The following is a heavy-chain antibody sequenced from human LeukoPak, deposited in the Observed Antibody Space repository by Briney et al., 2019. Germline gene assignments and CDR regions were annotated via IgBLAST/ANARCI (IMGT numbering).Heavy chain of an antibody. D-gene: IGHD3-22*01. CDR2: INPNSGGT. J-gene: IGHJ4*02. Sequence: GASVKLSCKASGYTFTGYYMHWVRQAPGQGLEWMGWINPNSGGTNYAQKFQGRVTMTRDTSISTAYMELSRLRSDDTAVYYCARHVYDSSGYYSRPDYWGQGTLVTVSS. CDR3: ARHVYDSSGYYSRPDY. V-gene: IGHV1-2*02. CDR1: GYTFTGYY.